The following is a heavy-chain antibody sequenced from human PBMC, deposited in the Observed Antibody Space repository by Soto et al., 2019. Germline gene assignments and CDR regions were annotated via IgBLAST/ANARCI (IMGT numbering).Heavy chain of an antibody. CDR3: ARGPNDFWSGYYTFDY. D-gene: IGHD3-3*01. V-gene: IGHV1-3*01. Sequence: GASVKVSCKASGYTFTSYAMHWVRQAPGQRLEWMGWINAGNGNTKYSQKFQGRVTITRDTSASTAYMELSSLRSEDTAVYYCARGPNDFWSGYYTFDYWGQGTLVTVSS. J-gene: IGHJ4*02. CDR1: GYTFTSYA. CDR2: INAGNGNT.